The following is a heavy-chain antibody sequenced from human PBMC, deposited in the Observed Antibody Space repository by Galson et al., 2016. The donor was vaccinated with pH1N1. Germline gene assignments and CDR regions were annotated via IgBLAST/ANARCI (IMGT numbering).Heavy chain of an antibody. CDR3: ARQNDYGDYRGDAFDI. D-gene: IGHD4-17*01. CDR1: GYRFSNSW. J-gene: IGHJ3*02. CDR2: IYLGGSHI. V-gene: IGHV5-51*01. Sequence: QSGAEVKKPGESLKISCEGSGYRFSNSWIGWVRQMPGKGLEWMGIIYLGGSHIRYSPSFQGQVTVPADRSIGTVYLQWSSLKASATAIYYCARQNDYGDYRGDAFDIGGQGTMVTVSS.